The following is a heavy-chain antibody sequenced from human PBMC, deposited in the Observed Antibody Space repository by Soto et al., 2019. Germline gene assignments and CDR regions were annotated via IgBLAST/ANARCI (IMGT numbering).Heavy chain of an antibody. CDR2: IVVGSGNT. V-gene: IGHV1-58*02. D-gene: IGHD6-19*01. J-gene: IGHJ6*02. CDR1: GFTFTSSA. Sequence: SVKVSCKASGFTFTSSAMQWVRQARGQRLEWIGWIVVGSGNTNYAQKFQERVTITRDMSTSTAYMELSSLRSEDTAVYYCAAVVAGPPYYYYGMAVWGQGTTVTVSS. CDR3: AAVVAGPPYYYYGMAV.